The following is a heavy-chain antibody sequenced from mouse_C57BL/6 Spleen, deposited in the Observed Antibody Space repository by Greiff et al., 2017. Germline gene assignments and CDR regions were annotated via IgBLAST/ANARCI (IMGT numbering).Heavy chain of an antibody. CDR3: SRGAAEGGYAMDD. V-gene: IGHV1-66*01. Sequence: VQLQQSGPELVKPGASVKISCKASGYSFKSYYIHWVKQRPGQGLEWIGWIYPGSGNTKYDEKFKGKATLTADTSSSTAYMQLSSLTSEDSAVYYGSRGAAEGGYAMDDWGTGTTVTVSS. J-gene: IGHJ1*03. CDR2: IYPGSGNT. CDR1: GYSFKSYY. D-gene: IGHD3-2*02.